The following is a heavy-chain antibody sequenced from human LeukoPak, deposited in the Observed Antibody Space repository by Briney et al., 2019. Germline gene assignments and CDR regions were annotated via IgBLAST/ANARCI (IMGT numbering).Heavy chain of an antibody. D-gene: IGHD5-24*01. CDR2: INHSGST. V-gene: IGHV4-34*01. J-gene: IGHJ4*02. CDR3: ARHRDGYNYVDY. Sequence: SETLSLTCAVYGGSFSGYYWSWIRQPPGKGLEWIGEINHSGSTNYNPSLKSRVTISVDTSKNQFSLKLSSVTAADTAVYYCARHRDGYNYVDYWGQGTLVTVSS. CDR1: GGSFSGYY.